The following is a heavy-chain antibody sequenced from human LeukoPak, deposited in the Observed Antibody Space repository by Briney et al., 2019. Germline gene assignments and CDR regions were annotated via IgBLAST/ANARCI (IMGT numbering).Heavy chain of an antibody. V-gene: IGHV4-59*08. CDR1: GGSIRSYY. CDR3: ARRGGSYYWDY. Sequence: SETLSLTCTVSGGSIRSYYWSWIRQPPGKGLEWIGYIYYSGSTNYNPSLKSRVTISVDASKNQFSLKLSSVTAADTAVYYCARRGGSYYWDYWGQGTLVTVSS. CDR2: IYYSGST. D-gene: IGHD1-26*01. J-gene: IGHJ4*02.